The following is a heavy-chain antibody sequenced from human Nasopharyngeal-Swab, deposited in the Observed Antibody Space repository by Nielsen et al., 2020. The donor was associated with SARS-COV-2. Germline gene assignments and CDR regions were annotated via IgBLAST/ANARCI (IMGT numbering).Heavy chain of an antibody. Sequence: GESLKISCAASGFTFSSYGMHWVRQAPGKGLEWVAVIWYDGSNKYYADSVKGRFTISRDNSKNTLYLQMNSLRAEDTAVYYCAKDQGGSSWYGGAYYYYGMDVWGQGTTVTVSS. CDR2: IWYDGSNK. CDR1: GFTFSSYG. J-gene: IGHJ6*02. CDR3: AKDQGGSSWYGGAYYYYGMDV. V-gene: IGHV3-33*06. D-gene: IGHD6-13*01.